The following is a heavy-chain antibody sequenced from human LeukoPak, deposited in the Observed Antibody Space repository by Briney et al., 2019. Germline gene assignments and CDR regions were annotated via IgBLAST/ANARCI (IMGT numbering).Heavy chain of an antibody. CDR3: AGVVATWASRFDY. D-gene: IGHD5-12*01. J-gene: IGHJ4*02. CDR2: IIPIFGTA. Sequence: GASVKVSCKASGGTFSSYGISWVRQAPGQGLEWVGGIIPIFGTAKYAQKFQGRVTITTVESTSTAYMELSSLRSEDTAVYYCAGVVATWASRFDYWGQGTLVTVSS. V-gene: IGHV1-69*05. CDR1: GGTFSSYG.